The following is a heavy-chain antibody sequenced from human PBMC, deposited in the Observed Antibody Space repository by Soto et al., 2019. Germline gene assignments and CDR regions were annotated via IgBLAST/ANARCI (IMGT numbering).Heavy chain of an antibody. CDR3: ARGGRRSPGMDV. Sequence: QVQLQESGPGLVKPSQTLSLTCTVSGGSISSGGYYWSWIRQHPGKGLEWIGYIYHSGSTYYNPSVKSRVTISVDTSKNQFSLKLSSVTAADTAVYYCARGGRRSPGMDVWGQGTTVTVSS. CDR2: IYHSGST. V-gene: IGHV4-31*03. J-gene: IGHJ6*02. CDR1: GGSISSGGYY.